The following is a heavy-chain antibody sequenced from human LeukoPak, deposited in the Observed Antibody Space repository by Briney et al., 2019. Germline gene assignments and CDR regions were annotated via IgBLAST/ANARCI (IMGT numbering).Heavy chain of an antibody. CDR3: AGTGDLNWFDP. J-gene: IGHJ5*02. CDR2: IYFSGST. V-gene: IGHV4-59*01. CDR1: GGSISRYY. D-gene: IGHD7-27*01. Sequence: PSETLSLTCTVSGGSISRYYWSWIRQPPGKGLEWVGYIYFSGSTNYNPSLKSRVTISVDTSKNQFSLKLSSVTAADTAVYYCAGTGDLNWFDPCGQGTLVTVSS.